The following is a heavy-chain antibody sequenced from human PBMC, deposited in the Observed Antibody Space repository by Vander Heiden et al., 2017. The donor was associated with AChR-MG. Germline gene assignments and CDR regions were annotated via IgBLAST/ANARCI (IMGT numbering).Heavy chain of an antibody. V-gene: IGHV1-69*08. CDR3: ARERYYYDSSGYAPWAFDI. CDR2: IIPILGIA. Sequence: QVQLVQSGAEVTKPGSSVKVSCKASGGTFSSYTISWVRQAPGQGLEWMGRIIPILGIANYAQKFQGRVTITADKSTSTAYMELSSLRSEDTAVYYCARERYYYDSSGYAPWAFDIWGQGTMVTVSS. D-gene: IGHD3-22*01. J-gene: IGHJ3*02. CDR1: GGTFSSYT.